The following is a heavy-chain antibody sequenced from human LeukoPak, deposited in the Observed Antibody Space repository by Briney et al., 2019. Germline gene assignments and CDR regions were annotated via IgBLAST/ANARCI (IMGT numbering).Heavy chain of an antibody. CDR3: VRVSWVDYYYMDV. D-gene: IGHD7-27*01. CDR2: ISSSSSYI. CDR1: GFTFSSYS. Sequence: GGSLRLSCAASGFTFSSYSMNWVRQAPGKGLEWVSSISSSSSYIYYADSVKGRFTISRDNAKNSLYLQMNSLRAEDTAVYYCVRVSWVDYYYMDVWGKGTTVTVSS. V-gene: IGHV3-21*01. J-gene: IGHJ6*03.